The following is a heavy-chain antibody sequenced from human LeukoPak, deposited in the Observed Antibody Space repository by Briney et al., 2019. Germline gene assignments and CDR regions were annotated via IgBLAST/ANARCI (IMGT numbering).Heavy chain of an antibody. CDR2: IKQDGSNK. D-gene: IGHD2-8*01. CDR1: GFTFSSYW. V-gene: IGHV3-7*01. J-gene: IGHJ4*02. Sequence: GGSLRLSCAASGFTFSSYWMSWVRQAPGKGLEWVANIKQDGSNKYYADSVKGRFTISRDNSKNTLYLQMNSLRAEDTAVYYCAKEGYCTNGVCASFDYWGQGTLVTVSS. CDR3: AKEGYCTNGVCASFDY.